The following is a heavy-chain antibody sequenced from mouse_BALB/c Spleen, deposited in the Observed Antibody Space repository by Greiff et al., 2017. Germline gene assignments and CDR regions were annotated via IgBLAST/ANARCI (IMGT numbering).Heavy chain of an antibody. CDR2: INPSNGRT. Sequence: QVQLQQPGAELVKPGASVKLSCKASGYTFTSYWMHWVQQRPGQGLEWIGEINPSNGRTNYNEKFKSKATLTVDKSSSTAYMQLSSLTSEDSAVYCCARGYDGYYGAWFAYWGQGTLVTVSA. CDR3: ARGYDGYYGAWFAY. V-gene: IGHV1S81*02. J-gene: IGHJ3*01. D-gene: IGHD2-3*01. CDR1: GYTFTSYW.